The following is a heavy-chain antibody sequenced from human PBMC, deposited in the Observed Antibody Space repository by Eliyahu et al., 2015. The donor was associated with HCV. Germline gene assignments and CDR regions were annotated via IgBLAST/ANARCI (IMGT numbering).Heavy chain of an antibody. CDR2: ISQSGST. CDR1: GGSFGGYY. D-gene: IGHD2-21*02. Sequence: QVQLQQWGAGLLKPSETLSLTCTVXGGSFGGYYWTWVRQSPGKGLEWIGEISQSGSTNYNPSLKSRVTISVDTSKSQFSLKLNSVTAADTAVYFCARGAYLTAINLWGQGTLVTVSS. J-gene: IGHJ5*02. V-gene: IGHV4-34*01. CDR3: ARGAYLTAINL.